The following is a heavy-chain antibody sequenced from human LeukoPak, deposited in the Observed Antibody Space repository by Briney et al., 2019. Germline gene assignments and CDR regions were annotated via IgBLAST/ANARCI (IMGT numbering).Heavy chain of an antibody. CDR1: GCTFSSYA. CDR3: ARDHRIVPAAIFDRFDP. J-gene: IGHJ5*02. CDR2: IIPILGIA. V-gene: IGHV1-69*04. D-gene: IGHD2-2*01. Sequence: ASVTVSCMGSGCTFSSYAISWVRQAPGQGLEWVGRIIPILGIANYAQKFQGRGTITADNSTSTPYMELKSLRSEDTAVYHCARDHRIVPAAIFDRFDPWRQRTLVTVSS.